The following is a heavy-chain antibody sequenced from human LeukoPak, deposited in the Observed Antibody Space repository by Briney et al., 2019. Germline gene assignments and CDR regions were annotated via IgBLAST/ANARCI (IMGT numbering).Heavy chain of an antibody. V-gene: IGHV4-59*08. J-gene: IGHJ3*02. CDR3: ARHVDTDGRAFDI. CDR2: IYYSGST. Sequence: PSETLSLTCTVSGGSISSYYWSWLRQPPGKGLEWIGYIYYSGSTNYNPSLKSRVTISVDTSKNQFSLKLSSVTAADTAVYYCARHVDTDGRAFDIWGQGTMVTVSS. CDR1: GGSISSYY. D-gene: IGHD5-18*01.